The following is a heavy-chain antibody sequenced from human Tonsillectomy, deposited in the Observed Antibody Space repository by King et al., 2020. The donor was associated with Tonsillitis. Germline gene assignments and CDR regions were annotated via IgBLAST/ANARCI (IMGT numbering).Heavy chain of an antibody. V-gene: IGHV5-51*01. CDR1: GSIFPNYW. CDR3: ARRDDSGSYYSY. Sequence: VQLVQSGAEVKKPGESLRISCKGSGSIFPNYWIAWVRQMPGKGLEWMGIINFGDSDTRYSPSFQGQVSISADKSINTAYLLWISLKASDTAMYYCARRDDSGSYYSYWGQGTLVTVSS. CDR2: INFGDSDT. J-gene: IGHJ4*02. D-gene: IGHD3-10*01.